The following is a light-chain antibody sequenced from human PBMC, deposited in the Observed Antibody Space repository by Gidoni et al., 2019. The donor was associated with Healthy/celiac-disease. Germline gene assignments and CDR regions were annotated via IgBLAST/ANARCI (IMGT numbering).Light chain of an antibody. CDR3: QQSYSTPMCS. CDR1: QSISSY. Sequence: DIQMTQSPSSQSASVGDRVTITCRASQSISSYLNWYQQKPGKAPKLLIYAAPSLQSGVPSRFSGSGSGTDFTLTISSLQPEDFATYYCQQSYSTPMCSFGQGTKLEIK. V-gene: IGKV1-39*01. CDR2: AAP. J-gene: IGKJ2*04.